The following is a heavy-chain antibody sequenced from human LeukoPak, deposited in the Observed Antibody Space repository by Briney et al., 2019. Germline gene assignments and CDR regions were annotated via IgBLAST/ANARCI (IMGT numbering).Heavy chain of an antibody. CDR2: INHSGST. CDR1: GGSFSGYY. D-gene: IGHD2-2*01. CDR3: ARQNFYRYCRSTSCYRPYYYYYMDV. Sequence: SETLSLTCAVYGGSFSGYYWSWIRQPPGKGLEWIGEINHSGSTNYNPSLKSRVTISVDTSKNQFSLKLSSVTAADTTVYYCARQNFYRYCRSTSCYRPYYYYYMDVWGKGTAVTISS. V-gene: IGHV4-34*01. J-gene: IGHJ6*03.